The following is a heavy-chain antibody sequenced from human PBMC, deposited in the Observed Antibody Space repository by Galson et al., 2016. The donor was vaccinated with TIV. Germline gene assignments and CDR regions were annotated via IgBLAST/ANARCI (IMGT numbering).Heavy chain of an antibody. CDR2: FDPEQHKK. CDR1: GDSLSDLS. J-gene: IGHJ4*02. V-gene: IGHV1-24*01. D-gene: IGHD2/OR15-2a*01. Sequence: SVKVSCKVSGDSLSDLSMHWVRQAPGKGLEWMAGFDPEQHKKIYAQKLEGRVTLTDDTSTDTSFLELSSLSFEDTALYYCASVAWFPGLSLDNWGQGTLVIVSS. CDR3: ASVAWFPGLSLDN.